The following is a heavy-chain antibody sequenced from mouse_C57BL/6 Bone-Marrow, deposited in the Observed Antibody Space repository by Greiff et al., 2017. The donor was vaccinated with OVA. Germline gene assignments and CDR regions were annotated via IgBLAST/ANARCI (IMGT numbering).Heavy chain of an antibody. J-gene: IGHJ2*01. CDR3: ARSELLDY. V-gene: IGHV1-69*01. Sequence: QVQLQQPGAELVMPGASVKLSCKASGYTFTSYWMHWVKQRPGQGLEWIGEIDPSDSYTNYNQKFKGKSTLTVDKSSSTAYMQLSSLTSEDSAVYYCARSELLDYWGQGTTRTVSS. CDR2: IDPSDSYT. CDR1: GYTFTSYW.